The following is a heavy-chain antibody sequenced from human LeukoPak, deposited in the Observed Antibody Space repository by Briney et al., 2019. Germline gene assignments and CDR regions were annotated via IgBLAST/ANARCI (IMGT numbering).Heavy chain of an antibody. D-gene: IGHD5-18*01. J-gene: IGHJ4*02. CDR2: IHPRNGDT. Sequence: GASVKVSCKTSGYTFTGFYFYWLRQAPGQGLEWVGWIHPRNGDTKYAQKFQDRVTLTRDTSISTAYMELSRLTSDDTAIYYCARDGDSPMVDFDYWGQGTLVTVSS. V-gene: IGHV1-2*02. CDR1: GYTFTGFY. CDR3: ARDGDSPMVDFDY.